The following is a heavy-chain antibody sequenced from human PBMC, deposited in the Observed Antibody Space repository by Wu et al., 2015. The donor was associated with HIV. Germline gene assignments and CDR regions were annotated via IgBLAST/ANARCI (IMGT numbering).Heavy chain of an antibody. D-gene: IGHD7-27*01. CDR2: INPSGGST. CDR3: ASQRMGKIYYFDY. Sequence: VQLVQSGAEVKKAGASVKISCKAFGYNFPDYFMHWVRQAPGQGLEWMGLINPSGGSTFYAQKFQGRVTVTRDTSTSTVYMELSRLRSDDTAVYYCASQRMGKIYYFDYWGQGTLVTVSS. J-gene: IGHJ4*02. V-gene: IGHV1-46*01. CDR1: GYNFPDYF.